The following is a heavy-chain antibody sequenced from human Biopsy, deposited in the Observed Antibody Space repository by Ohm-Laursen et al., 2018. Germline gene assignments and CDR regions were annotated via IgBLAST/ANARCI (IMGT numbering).Heavy chain of an antibody. D-gene: IGHD1-26*01. J-gene: IGHJ2*01. CDR3: ARHAPSYSGSYWRYFDL. CDR1: GGTISSYY. Sequence: TLSLTCTVSGGTISSYYWSWIRQPPGKGLEWIGYIYYTGSTNYNPSLKSRVTISVDTSMNPLSLRLTSVTAADTAVYYCARHAPSYSGSYWRYFDLWGRGTLVTVSS. CDR2: IYYTGST. V-gene: IGHV4-59*08.